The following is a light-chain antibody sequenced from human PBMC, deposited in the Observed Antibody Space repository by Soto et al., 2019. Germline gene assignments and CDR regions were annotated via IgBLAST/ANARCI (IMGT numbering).Light chain of an antibody. Sequence: DIQMTQSPSTLSASVGDRVTITCRASQTISSWLAWYKQNPGKAPKLLIYDVSTLESGVPSRFSGSGFGTEFTLTISSLQPDDSATYYCQQCNTFWTFGQGTKVDIK. CDR1: QTISSW. V-gene: IGKV1-5*01. CDR3: QQCNTFWT. J-gene: IGKJ1*01. CDR2: DVS.